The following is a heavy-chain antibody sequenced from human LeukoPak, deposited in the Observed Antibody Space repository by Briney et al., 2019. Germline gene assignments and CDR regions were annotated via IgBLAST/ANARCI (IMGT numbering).Heavy chain of an antibody. D-gene: IGHD4-11*01. CDR2: IIPIFGTA. CDR1: GGTFSSYA. CDR3: ARGGEDYSNSYYYYYGMDV. Sequence: SVKVFCKASGGTFSSYAISWVRQAPGQGLEWMGGIIPIFGTANYAQKFQGRVTITADKSTSTAYMELSSLRSEDTAVYYCARGGEDYSNSYYYYYGMDVWGKGTTVTVSS. J-gene: IGHJ6*04. V-gene: IGHV1-69*06.